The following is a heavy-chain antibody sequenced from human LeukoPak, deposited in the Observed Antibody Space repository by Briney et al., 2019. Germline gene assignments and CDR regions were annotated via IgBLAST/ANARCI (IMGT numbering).Heavy chain of an antibody. CDR2: INTDGSST. CDR3: ARGGGPDSGYVSGRAFDP. Sequence: HPGGSLRLSCAASGLTFSSYWMHWVRQPPGKGLVWVSRINTDGSSTNYADSVKGRFTISRDNAKNTLSLQMNSLRAEDTAVYYCARGGGPDSGYVSGRAFDPWGQGTLVTVSS. CDR1: GLTFSSYW. V-gene: IGHV3-74*01. J-gene: IGHJ5*02. D-gene: IGHD5-12*01.